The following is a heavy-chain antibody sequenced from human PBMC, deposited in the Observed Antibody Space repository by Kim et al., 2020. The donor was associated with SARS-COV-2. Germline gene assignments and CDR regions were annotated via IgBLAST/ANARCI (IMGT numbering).Heavy chain of an antibody. J-gene: IGHJ5*02. D-gene: IGHD6-6*01. CDR3: GRGRGSSGNWFDP. Sequence: ASVKVSCKASGYTFTSYAMHWVRQAPGQRLEWMGWINAGNGNTKYSQKFQGRVTITRDTSASTAYMELSSLRSEDTAVYYCGRGRGSSGNWFDPWGQGTLVTVSS. CDR2: INAGNGNT. V-gene: IGHV1-3*01. CDR1: GYTFTSYA.